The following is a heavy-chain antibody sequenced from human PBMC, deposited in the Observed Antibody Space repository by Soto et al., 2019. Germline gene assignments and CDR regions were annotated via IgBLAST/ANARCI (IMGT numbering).Heavy chain of an antibody. D-gene: IGHD3-3*01. CDR3: ARANGYPHGTISNYYYYYGMDV. CDR2: IIPIFGTA. J-gene: IGHJ6*02. Sequence: SVKVSFKASGGTFSSYAISWVRQAPGQGLEWMGGIIPIFGTANYAQKFQGRVTITADESTSTAYMELSSLRSEDTAVYYCARANGYPHGTISNYYYYYGMDVWGQGTTVTVSS. CDR1: GGTFSSYA. V-gene: IGHV1-69*13.